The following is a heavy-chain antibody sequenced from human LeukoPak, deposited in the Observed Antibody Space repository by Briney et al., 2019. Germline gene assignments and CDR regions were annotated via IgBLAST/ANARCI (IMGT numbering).Heavy chain of an antibody. V-gene: IGHV3-66*01. CDR3: AGGGYSGYDPFDY. J-gene: IGHJ4*02. CDR1: GFTFSSNY. CDR2: IYSGGST. D-gene: IGHD5-12*01. Sequence: GGSLRLSCAASGFTFSSNYMSWVRQAPGKGLEWVSVIYSGGSTYYADSVKGRFTISRDNSKNTLYLQMNSLRAEDTAVYYCAGGGYSGYDPFDYWGQGTLDTVSS.